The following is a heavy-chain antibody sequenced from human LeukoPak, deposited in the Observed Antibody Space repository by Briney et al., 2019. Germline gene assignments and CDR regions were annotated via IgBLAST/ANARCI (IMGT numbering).Heavy chain of an antibody. D-gene: IGHD2-15*01. CDR1: GYTFTDYY. J-gene: IGHJ4*02. CDR3: ARLGGGGTWGDY. CDR2: INPNSGGT. Sequence: GASVKVSCKASGYTFTDYYTHWVRQAPGQGLECMGWINPNSGGTNYAQNFQGRVTMTRDTSITTAYMELTGLRSDDTAVYYCARLGGGGTWGDYWGQGTLVTVSS. V-gene: IGHV1-2*02.